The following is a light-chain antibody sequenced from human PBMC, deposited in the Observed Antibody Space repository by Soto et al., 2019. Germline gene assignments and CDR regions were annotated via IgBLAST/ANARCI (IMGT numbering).Light chain of an antibody. CDR2: EVN. Sequence: QSALTPPASVSASPGQSITISCTGTSSDVGGYQFVSWYQHHPGKAPKLMIYEVNNRPSGVSNRFSGSKSGNTASLTISGLQPEDEADYYCLSYTSAKTRVFGGGTKLTVL. V-gene: IGLV2-14*01. CDR3: LSYTSAKTRV. CDR1: SSDVGGYQF. J-gene: IGLJ3*02.